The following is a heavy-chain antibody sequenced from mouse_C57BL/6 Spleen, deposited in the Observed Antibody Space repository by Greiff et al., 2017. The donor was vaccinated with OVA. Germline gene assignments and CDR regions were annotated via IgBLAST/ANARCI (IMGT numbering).Heavy chain of an antibody. D-gene: IGHD2-4*01. Sequence: QVQLQQPGAELVMPGASVKLSCKASGYTFTSYWMHWVKQRPGQGLEWIGEIDPSDSYTYYNQKFKGKSTLTVDKSSSTAYMQLSSLTSEDAAVYYCARYDYDEALYAMDYWGQGTSVTVSS. CDR1: GYTFTSYW. J-gene: IGHJ4*01. V-gene: IGHV1-69*01. CDR3: ARYDYDEALYAMDY. CDR2: IDPSDSYT.